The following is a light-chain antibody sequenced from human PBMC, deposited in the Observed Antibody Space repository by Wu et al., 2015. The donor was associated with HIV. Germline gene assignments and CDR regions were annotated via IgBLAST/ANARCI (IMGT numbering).Light chain of an antibody. J-gene: IGKJ2*01. CDR2: GAS. Sequence: EIVLTQSPGTLSLSLGERATLSCRASQSITSNYLARYQQKPGQAPRLLIYGASSRATGIPDRFSGSGSETDFTLTITRLEPEDFAVYYCQQYVGSPYTFGQGTNLEIK. CDR3: QQYVGSPYT. V-gene: IGKV3-20*01. CDR1: QSITSNY.